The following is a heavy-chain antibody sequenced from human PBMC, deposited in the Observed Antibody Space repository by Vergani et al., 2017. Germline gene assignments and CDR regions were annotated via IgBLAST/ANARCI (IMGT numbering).Heavy chain of an antibody. CDR3: AREVVGAYGSGSGHYMDV. J-gene: IGHJ6*03. CDR1: GFTFSSYA. Sequence: QVQLVESGGGVVQPGRSLRLSCAASGFTFSSYAMHWVRQAPGKGLEWVAVISYDGSNKYYADSVKGRFTISRDNSKNTLYLQMNSLRAEDTAVYYCAREVVGAYGSGSGHYMDVWGKGTTVTVSS. CDR2: ISYDGSNK. D-gene: IGHD3-10*01. V-gene: IGHV3-30-3*01.